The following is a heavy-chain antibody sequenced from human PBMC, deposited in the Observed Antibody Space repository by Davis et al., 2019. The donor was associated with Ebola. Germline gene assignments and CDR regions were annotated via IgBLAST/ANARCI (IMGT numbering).Heavy chain of an antibody. J-gene: IGHJ6*02. Sequence: GESLKISCAASGFTFSSYWMSWVRQAPGKGLEWVANIKQDGSEKYYVDSVKGRFTISRDNAKNSLYLQMNSLRAEDTALYYCAFGVRYYYYGMDVWGQGTTVTVSS. CDR1: GFTFSSYW. CDR2: IKQDGSEK. V-gene: IGHV3-7*03. CDR3: AFGVRYYYYGMDV. D-gene: IGHD3-10*01.